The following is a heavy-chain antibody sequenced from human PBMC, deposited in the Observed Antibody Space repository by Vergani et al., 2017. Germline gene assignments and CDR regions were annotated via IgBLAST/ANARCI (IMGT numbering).Heavy chain of an antibody. CDR2: ISSSGSTI. CDR1: GFTFSSYS. V-gene: IGHV3-21*05. Sequence: EVQLVESGGGLVKPGGSLRLSCAASGFTFSSYSMNWVRQAPGKGLEWVSYISSSGSTIYYADSVKGRFTISRDNAKNSLYLQMNSLRAEDTAVYYCARDPKDTAEPYWGQGTTVTVSS. J-gene: IGHJ6*02. D-gene: IGHD5-18*01. CDR3: ARDPKDTAEPY.